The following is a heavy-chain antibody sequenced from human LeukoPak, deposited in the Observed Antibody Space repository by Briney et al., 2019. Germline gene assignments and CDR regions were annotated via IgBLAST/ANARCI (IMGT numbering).Heavy chain of an antibody. CDR3: ARLPTDSSSDHY. J-gene: IGHJ4*02. CDR2: IYTSGST. D-gene: IGHD6-6*01. V-gene: IGHV4-4*07. Sequence: SETLSLTCTVSGGSISSYYWGWIRQPAGKGLEWIGRIYTSGSTNYNPSLKSRVTISVDKSKNQFSLKLTSVTAADTAVYYCARLPTDSSSDHYWGQGTLVTVSS. CDR1: GGSISSYY.